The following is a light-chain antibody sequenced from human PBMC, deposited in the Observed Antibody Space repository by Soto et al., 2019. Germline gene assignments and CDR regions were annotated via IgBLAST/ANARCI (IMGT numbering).Light chain of an antibody. CDR1: SSDVGGYNY. CDR2: DVS. J-gene: IGLJ2*01. CDR3: SSYTSSSPPMV. V-gene: IGLV2-14*01. Sequence: QSALTQPASVSGSPGQSITISCTGTSSDVGGYNYVSWYQQHPGKAPKLMIYDVSNRPSGVSNRFSGPKSGNTASLTISGLQAEDEADYYCSSYTSSSPPMVFGGGTKLTVL.